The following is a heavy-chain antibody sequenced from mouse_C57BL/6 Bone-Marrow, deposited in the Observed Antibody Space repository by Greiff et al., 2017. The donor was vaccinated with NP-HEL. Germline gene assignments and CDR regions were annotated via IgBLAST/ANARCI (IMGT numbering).Heavy chain of an antibody. V-gene: IGHV1-50*01. D-gene: IGHD1-1*01. CDR2: IDPSDSYT. J-gene: IGHJ3*01. CDR3: ARKAYYGRIYEFAY. Sequence: QVQLQQSGAELVKPGASVKLSCKASGYTFTTYWMQWVKQRPGQGLEWIGEIDPSDSYTNYNQKFKGKATLTVDTSYSTANMQLSSLTSEDSAVYYCARKAYYGRIYEFAYWGQGTLVTVSA. CDR1: GYTFTTYW.